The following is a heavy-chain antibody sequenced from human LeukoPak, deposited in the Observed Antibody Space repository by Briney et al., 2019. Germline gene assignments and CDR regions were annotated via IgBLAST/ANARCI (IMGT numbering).Heavy chain of an antibody. V-gene: IGHV4-39*01. CDR3: ARKPILCGSGTYWCYFDY. CDR2: ISYSGST. J-gene: IGHJ4*02. Sequence: SETLSLTCAVSGGSVSSSSYYWGWIRQPPGKGLEWIGSISYSGSTYYNPSLKSRVTISVDTSKNQFSLKLSSLTAADTAVYYCARKPILCGSGTYWCYFDYWGQGTLVTVSS. CDR1: GGSVSSSSYY. D-gene: IGHD3-10*01.